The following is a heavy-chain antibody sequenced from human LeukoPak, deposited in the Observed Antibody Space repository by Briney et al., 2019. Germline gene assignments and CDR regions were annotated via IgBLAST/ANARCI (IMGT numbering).Heavy chain of an antibody. CDR1: GFTFSSYA. D-gene: IGHD2-2*01. Sequence: GGSLRLSCAASGFTFSSYAMSWVRQAPRKGLEWVSGISGSGGSTYYADSVKGRFTISRDNSKNTLYLQMNSLTGEDTAVYYCAASLPNIVVVPAAKGPFGSWGQGTLVTVSS. CDR3: AASLPNIVVVPAAKGPFGS. CDR2: ISGSGGST. J-gene: IGHJ5*02. V-gene: IGHV3-23*01.